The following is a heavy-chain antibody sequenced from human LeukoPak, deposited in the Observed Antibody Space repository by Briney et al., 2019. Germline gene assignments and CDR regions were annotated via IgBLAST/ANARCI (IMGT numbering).Heavy chain of an antibody. V-gene: IGHV3-74*01. Sequence: GEPLSLSCAASGFTFSSYWMHWVRQAPGKELVWVSRINSDGSSTIYADSVKGRFTISRDNAKNTLYLQMNSLRAEDTAVYYCARAKPYSSSSLDCWGQGTLVTVSS. D-gene: IGHD6-6*01. J-gene: IGHJ4*02. CDR1: GFTFSSYW. CDR2: INSDGSST. CDR3: ARAKPYSSSSLDC.